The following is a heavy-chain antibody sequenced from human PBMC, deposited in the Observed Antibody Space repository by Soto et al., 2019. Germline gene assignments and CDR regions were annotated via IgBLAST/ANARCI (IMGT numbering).Heavy chain of an antibody. CDR1: GYSFTSYW. CDR3: ARLEYCSSTSCLNYYYYGMDV. V-gene: IGHV5-51*01. CDR2: IYPGDSDT. Sequence: GESLKISCKGSGYSFTSYWIGWVRQMPGKGLEWMGIIYPGDSDTRYSPSFQGQVTNSADKSISTAYLQWSSLKASDTAMYYCARLEYCSSTSCLNYYYYGMDVWGQGTTVTVSS. D-gene: IGHD2-2*01. J-gene: IGHJ6*02.